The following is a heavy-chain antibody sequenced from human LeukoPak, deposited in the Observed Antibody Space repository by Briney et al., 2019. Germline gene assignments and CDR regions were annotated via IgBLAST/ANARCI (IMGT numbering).Heavy chain of an antibody. CDR1: GFTFSSYA. CDR2: IRYDGSNK. J-gene: IGHJ4*02. Sequence: PGGSLRLSCAASGFTFSSYAMHWVRQAPGKGLEWVAFIRYDGSNKYYADSVKGRFTISRDNSKNTLYLQMNSLRAEDTAVYYCAKGRLRFLEWLLTYFDYWGQGTLVTVSS. CDR3: AKGRLRFLEWLLTYFDY. D-gene: IGHD3-3*01. V-gene: IGHV3-30*02.